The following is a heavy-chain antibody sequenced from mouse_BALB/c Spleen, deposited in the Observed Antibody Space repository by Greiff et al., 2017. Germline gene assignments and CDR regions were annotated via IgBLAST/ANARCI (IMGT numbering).Heavy chain of an antibody. D-gene: IGHD1-1*01. J-gene: IGHJ4*01. CDR2: IYPGDGDT. V-gene: IGHV1-87*01. CDR3: ARKGSSPYYYAMDY. CDR1: GYTFTSYW. Sequence: QVQLQQSGAELARPGASVKLSCKASGYTFTSYWMQWVKQRPGQGLEWIGAIYPGDGDTRYTQKFKGKATLTADKSSSTAYMQLSSLASEDSAVYYCARKGSSPYYYAMDYWGQGTSVTVSS.